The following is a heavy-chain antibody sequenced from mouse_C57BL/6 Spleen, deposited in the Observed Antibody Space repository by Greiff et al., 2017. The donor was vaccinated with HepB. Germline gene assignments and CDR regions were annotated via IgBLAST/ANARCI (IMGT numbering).Heavy chain of an antibody. CDR1: GYTFTSYG. CDR2: IYIGSGYT. CDR3: GRRGNWGDWGGFDD. V-gene: IGHV1-58*01. D-gene: IGHD4-1*01. J-gene: IGHJ2*01. Sequence: EVQLQQSGAELVRPGSSVKMSCKTSGYTFTSYGINWVKQRPGQGLEWIGYIYIGSGYTDYNEKFKGKATLTSDTSSSTAYMQLSSLTSEDSAIYCCGRRGNWGDWGGFDDWGQGITLTASS.